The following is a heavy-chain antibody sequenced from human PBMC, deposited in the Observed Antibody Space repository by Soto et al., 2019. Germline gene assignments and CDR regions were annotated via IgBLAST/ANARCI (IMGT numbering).Heavy chain of an antibody. V-gene: IGHV3-9*01. D-gene: IGHD6-19*01. J-gene: IGHJ5*02. CDR3: ATDYSSGWYGWFDP. CDR2: ISWNSGSI. Sequence: EVQLVESGGGLVQPGRSLRLSCAASGFTFDDYAMHWVRQAPGQGLEWVSGISWNSGSIGYADSVKGRFTISRDNAKNSLYLQMTSLRAEATALYYCATDYSSGWYGWFDPWGQGTLVTVSS. CDR1: GFTFDDYA.